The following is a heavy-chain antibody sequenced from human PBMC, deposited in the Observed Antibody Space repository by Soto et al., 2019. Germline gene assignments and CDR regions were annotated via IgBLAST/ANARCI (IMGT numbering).Heavy chain of an antibody. D-gene: IGHD2-2*01. CDR2: ISAYNGNT. CDR1: GYTFTSYG. V-gene: IGHV1-18*01. Sequence: VKVSCKASGYTFTSYGISWVRQAPGQGLEWMGWISAYNGNTNYAQKLQGRVTMTTDTSTSTAYMELRSLRSDDTAVYYCARDAPAAIGYYYYGMDVWGQGTTVTVSS. J-gene: IGHJ6*02. CDR3: ARDAPAAIGYYYYGMDV.